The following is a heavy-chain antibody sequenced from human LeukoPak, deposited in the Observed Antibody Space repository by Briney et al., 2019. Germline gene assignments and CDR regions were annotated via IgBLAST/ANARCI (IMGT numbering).Heavy chain of an antibody. J-gene: IGHJ4*02. V-gene: IGHV1-24*01. D-gene: IGHD1-26*01. CDR3: ATVLSGSYYNPGPIFDY. CDR1: GYTLTELS. Sequence: ASVKVSCKVSGYTLTELSMHWVRQAPGKGLEWMGGFDPEDGETIYAQKFRGRVTMTEDTSTDTAYMELSSLRSEDTAVYYCATVLSGSYYNPGPIFDYWGQGTLVTVSS. CDR2: FDPEDGET.